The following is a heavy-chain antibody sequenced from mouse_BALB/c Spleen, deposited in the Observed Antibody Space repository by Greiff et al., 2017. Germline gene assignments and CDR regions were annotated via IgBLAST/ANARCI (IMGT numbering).Heavy chain of an antibody. D-gene: IGHD1-1*01. CDR3: ANGATGDY. V-gene: IGHV1-4*01. CDR1: GYTFTSYT. CDR2: INPSSGYT. J-gene: IGHJ2*01. Sequence: VQLQESGAELARPGASVKMSCKASGYTFTSYTMHWVKQRPGQGLEWIGYINPSSGYTNYNQKFKDKATLTADKSSSTAYMQLSSLTSEDSAVYYCANGATGDYWGQGTTLTVSS.